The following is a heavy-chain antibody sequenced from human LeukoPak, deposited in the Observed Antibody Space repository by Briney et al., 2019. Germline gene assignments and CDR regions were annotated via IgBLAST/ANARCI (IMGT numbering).Heavy chain of an antibody. CDR2: ISGSGGST. V-gene: IGHV3-23*01. CDR3: AKAILYYDFWSGYPADYYGMDV. D-gene: IGHD3-3*01. J-gene: IGHJ6*02. CDR1: GFTFSSYA. Sequence: GGSLRLSCAASGFTFSSYAMSWVRQAPGKGLEWVSAISGSGGSTYYADSVKGRFTISRDNSKNTLYLQMNSLRAEDTAVYYCAKAILYYDFWSGYPADYYGMDVWGQGTTVTVSS.